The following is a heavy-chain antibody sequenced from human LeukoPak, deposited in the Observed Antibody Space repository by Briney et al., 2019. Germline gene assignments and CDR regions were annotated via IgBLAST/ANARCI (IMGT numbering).Heavy chain of an antibody. CDR2: IYSGGST. V-gene: IGHV3-66*01. CDR3: ARDAVDIVVVPAAIGNYYYYYMDV. J-gene: IGHJ6*03. CDR1: GFTVSNNY. D-gene: IGHD2-2*02. Sequence: GGSLALSCAASGFTVSNNYMRWVRQAPGKGLEWVSLIYSGGSTYYADSVKGRFIISRDNSKNTLYLQMNSLRAEDTAVYYCARDAVDIVVVPAAIGNYYYYYMDVWGKGTTVTVSS.